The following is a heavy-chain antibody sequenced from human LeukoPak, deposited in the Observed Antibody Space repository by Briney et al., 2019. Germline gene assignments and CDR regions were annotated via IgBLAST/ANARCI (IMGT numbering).Heavy chain of an antibody. CDR1: GYTFTSYG. Sequence: GASVKVSCKASGYTFTSYGISWVRQAPGQGLEWMGRIIPILGIANYAQKFQGRVTITADKSTSTAYMELSSLRSEDTAVYYCARAPNQYYYDSSGYAFDIWGQGTMVTVSS. J-gene: IGHJ3*02. CDR2: IIPILGIA. CDR3: ARAPNQYYYDSSGYAFDI. V-gene: IGHV1-69*04. D-gene: IGHD3-22*01.